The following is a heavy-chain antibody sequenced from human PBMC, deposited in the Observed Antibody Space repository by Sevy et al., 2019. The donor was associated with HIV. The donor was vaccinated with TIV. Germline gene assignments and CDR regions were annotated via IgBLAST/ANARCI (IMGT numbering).Heavy chain of an antibody. CDR1: GYTFTDEY. V-gene: IGHV1-2*06. D-gene: IGHD1-7*01. J-gene: IGHJ6*02. CDR2: IFPNSGVT. CDR3: ARDAGGGTTNSGLDV. Sequence: ASVRVSCKASGYTFTDEYLHWVRQAPGQGLAWMGRIFPNSGVTNSAQRFRGRVTMTRDTSISTAYMELSGLRSDDTAVYYCARDAGGGTTNSGLDVWGQGTTVTVSS.